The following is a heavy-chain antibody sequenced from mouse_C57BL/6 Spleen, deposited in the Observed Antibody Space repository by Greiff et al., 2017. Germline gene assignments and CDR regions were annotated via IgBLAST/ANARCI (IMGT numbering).Heavy chain of an antibody. Sequence: VQLQQSGPELVKPGASVKISCKASGYTFTDYYMNWVKQSHGKSLEWIGDINPNNGGTSYNQKFKGKATLTVDKSSSPAYMELRSLTSEDSAVYYCARDDYGSSYDYFDYWGQGTTLTVSS. J-gene: IGHJ2*01. D-gene: IGHD1-1*01. CDR3: ARDDYGSSYDYFDY. CDR1: GYTFTDYY. CDR2: INPNNGGT. V-gene: IGHV1-26*01.